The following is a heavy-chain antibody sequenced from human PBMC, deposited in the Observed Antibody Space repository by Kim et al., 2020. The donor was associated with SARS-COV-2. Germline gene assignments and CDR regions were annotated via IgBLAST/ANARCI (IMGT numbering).Heavy chain of an antibody. Sequence: AASVKGRFTISRDDSKNTAYLQMNSLKTEDTAVYYCTTAASLYSSGWYHYWGQGTLVTVSS. V-gene: IGHV3-73*01. D-gene: IGHD6-19*01. CDR3: TTAASLYSSGWYHY. J-gene: IGHJ4*02.